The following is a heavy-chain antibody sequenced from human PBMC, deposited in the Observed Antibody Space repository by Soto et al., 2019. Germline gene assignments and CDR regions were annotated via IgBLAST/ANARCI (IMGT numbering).Heavy chain of an antibody. V-gene: IGHV1-3*01. CDR2: INGGNGNT. CDR3: GRDYTSGYPRYYLDY. J-gene: IGHJ4*02. Sequence: ASVKVSCKASGYTFTSYAMHWVRQAPGQRLEWMGWINGGNGNTKYSQKFQGRVTITRDTSASTAYMELSSLRSEDTAVYYCGRDYTSGYPRYYLDYCGQGPLVTVSS. D-gene: IGHD3-22*01. CDR1: GYTFTSYA.